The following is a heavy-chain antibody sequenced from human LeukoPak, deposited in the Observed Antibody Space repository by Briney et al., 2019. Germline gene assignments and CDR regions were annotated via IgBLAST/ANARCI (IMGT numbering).Heavy chain of an antibody. CDR1: GGSISSGSYY. V-gene: IGHV4-61*02. J-gene: IGHJ4*02. CDR2: IYTSGST. Sequence: PSETLSLTCTVSGGSISSGSYYWSWIRQPAGKGLEWIGRIYTSGSTNYNPSLKSRVTISVDTSKNQFSLKLSSVTAADTAVYYCARNYQPGYSGYDFVYWGQGTLVTVSS. CDR3: ARNYQPGYSGYDFVY. D-gene: IGHD5-12*01.